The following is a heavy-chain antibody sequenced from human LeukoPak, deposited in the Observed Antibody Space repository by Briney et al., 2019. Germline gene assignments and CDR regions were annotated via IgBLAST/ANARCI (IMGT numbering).Heavy chain of an antibody. CDR1: GESFSDYY. V-gene: IGHV4-34*01. CDR2: INHRGST. J-gene: IGHJ6*03. CDR3: ARTTEAHSWRTRYYDYYMDV. D-gene: IGHD6-13*01. Sequence: SETLSLTCAVYGESFSDYYWSWIRQPPGKGLEWIGEINHRGSTTYSPSLKSRVTISVDTSKNQFSLKLSSVTAADTAVYYCARTTEAHSWRTRYYDYYMDVWGKGTTVTVSS.